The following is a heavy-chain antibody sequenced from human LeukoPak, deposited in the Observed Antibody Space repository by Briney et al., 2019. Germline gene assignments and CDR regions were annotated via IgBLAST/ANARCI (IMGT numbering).Heavy chain of an antibody. CDR2: TYYTSKWNT. V-gene: IGHV6-1*01. Sequence: SQTLSLTCAISGDSVSTSGVAWNWVRQSLSRGLEWLGRTYYTSKWNTDYAVSVKSRIVVNPDTSKNQFSLQLNSVTPEDTAVYYCAKGEAGTFGYWGQGTPVTVSS. CDR3: AKGEAGTFGY. J-gene: IGHJ4*02. D-gene: IGHD6-19*01. CDR1: GDSVSTSGVA.